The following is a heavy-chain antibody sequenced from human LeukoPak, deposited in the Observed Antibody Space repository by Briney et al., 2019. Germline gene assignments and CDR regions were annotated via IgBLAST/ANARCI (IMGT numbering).Heavy chain of an antibody. D-gene: IGHD4-17*01. V-gene: IGHV3-33*01. CDR1: GFIFSGNA. J-gene: IGHJ6*02. CDR3: TTPYGDYVEYYYYYGMDV. Sequence: PGGSLRLSCAASGFIFSGNAIHWVRQAPGRGLEWVAQVWSKGDNTYYGDSMKGRFTISRDNSKNTAYLQMNNLRDEDTAVYYCTTPYGDYVEYYYYYGMDVWGQGTTVTVSS. CDR2: VWSKGDNT.